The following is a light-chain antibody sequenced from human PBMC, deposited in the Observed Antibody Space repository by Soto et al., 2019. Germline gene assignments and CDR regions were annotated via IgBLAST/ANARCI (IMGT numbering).Light chain of an antibody. CDR1: SSDVGSYNR. Sequence: QSVLTQPPSVSGSPGQSVTISCTGTSSDVGSYNRVAWYQQSPGTAPKLIIYEVSNRPSGAADRFSGSKSGNTASLTISGLQAEDEADYYCSSYTSTSTFVLGTGTKVTVL. CDR2: EVS. V-gene: IGLV2-18*02. J-gene: IGLJ1*01. CDR3: SSYTSTSTFV.